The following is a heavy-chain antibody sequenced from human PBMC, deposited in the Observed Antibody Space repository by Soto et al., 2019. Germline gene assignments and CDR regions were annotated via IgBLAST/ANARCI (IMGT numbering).Heavy chain of an antibody. CDR1: GGTFSSYT. J-gene: IGHJ4*02. V-gene: IGHV1-69*02. CDR2: IIPILGIS. Sequence: QVQLVQSGAEVKKPGSSVKVSCKASGGTFSSYTISWVRQAPGQGLEWMGRIIPILGISNYAQKFQGRVTITADKSTSTAYMELSSLRSEDTAVYYCARTGRSGSYTDFDYWGQGTLVTVSS. CDR3: ARTGRSGSYTDFDY. D-gene: IGHD1-26*01.